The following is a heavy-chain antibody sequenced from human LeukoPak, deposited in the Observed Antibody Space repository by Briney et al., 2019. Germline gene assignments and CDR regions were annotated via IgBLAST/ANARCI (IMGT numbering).Heavy chain of an antibody. V-gene: IGHV3-7*01. CDR3: ARVYYYYYMDV. J-gene: IGHJ6*03. CDR1: GLTFSSYW. Sequence: GGSLRLSCVASGLTFSSYWMSWVRQAPGKGLEWVANIKQDGSEKYYVDSVKGRFTISRDNAKNSLYLQMNSLRAEDTAVYYCARVYYYYYMDVWGKGTTVTVSS. CDR2: IKQDGSEK.